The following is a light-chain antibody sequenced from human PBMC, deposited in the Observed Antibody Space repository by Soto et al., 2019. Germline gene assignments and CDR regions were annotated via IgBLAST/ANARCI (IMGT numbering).Light chain of an antibody. Sequence: EIVLTQSPATLSLSPGDRATLSCRASQRIGTYLAWYQQKAGQAPSLLIYDTSNRATGIPTRFSGSGSGTDFTLTISSLEPEDFAVYFCQHRSNSPPTLTFGQGTKVEIK. CDR3: QHRSNSPPTLT. CDR2: DTS. V-gene: IGKV3-11*01. CDR1: QRIGTY. J-gene: IGKJ1*01.